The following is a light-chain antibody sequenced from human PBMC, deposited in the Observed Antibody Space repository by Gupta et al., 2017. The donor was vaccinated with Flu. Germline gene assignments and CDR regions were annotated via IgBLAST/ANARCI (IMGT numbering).Light chain of an antibody. CDR2: AAS. Sequence: PSSLSASVGERATITCRAIQVIGNAVGWYQQKPGQAPKRLIYAASTLQSGVPSRFSGSGSGTEFTLTISDLQPEDFATYYCLQHNRYSLTFGGGTKVEIK. J-gene: IGKJ4*01. CDR1: QVIGNA. CDR3: LQHNRYSLT. V-gene: IGKV1-17*02.